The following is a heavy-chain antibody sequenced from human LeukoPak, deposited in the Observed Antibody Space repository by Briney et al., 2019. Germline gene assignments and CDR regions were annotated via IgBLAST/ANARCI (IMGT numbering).Heavy chain of an antibody. CDR2: ISYDGSNK. J-gene: IGHJ3*02. CDR3: ARESIFGVVIGAFDI. V-gene: IGHV3-30-3*01. D-gene: IGHD3-3*01. CDR1: GLTLSSYA. Sequence: GGSLRLSCAASGLTLSSYAMHWVRQAPGKGLEWVAVISYDGSNKYYADSVKGRFTISRDNSKNTLYLQMNSLRAEDTAVYYCARESIFGVVIGAFDIWGQGTMVTVSS.